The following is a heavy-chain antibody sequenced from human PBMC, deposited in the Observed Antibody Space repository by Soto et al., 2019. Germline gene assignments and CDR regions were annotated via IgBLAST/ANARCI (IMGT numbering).Heavy chain of an antibody. Sequence: PSETLSLTCTVSGGSISSYYWSWIRQPPGKGLEWIGYIYYSGSTNYNPSLKSRVTISVDTSKNQFSLKLSSVTAADTAVYYCARAVLGDYFDYWGQGTLVTVSS. CDR3: ARAVLGDYFDY. V-gene: IGHV4-59*01. D-gene: IGHD3-16*01. CDR1: GGSISSYY. CDR2: IYYSGST. J-gene: IGHJ4*02.